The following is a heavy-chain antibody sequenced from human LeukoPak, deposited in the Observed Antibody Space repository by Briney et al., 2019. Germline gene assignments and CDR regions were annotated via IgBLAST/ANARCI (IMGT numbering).Heavy chain of an antibody. CDR1: GFTFSSYA. Sequence: PGGSLRLSCAASGFTFSSYAMSWVRQAPGKGLEWVSTISGSGDSTYYADSVKGRFTISRDISKNTLYLQMNSLRAEDTAVYYCAKGIRRSYYYFDFWGQGTLVTVSS. D-gene: IGHD1-26*01. V-gene: IGHV3-23*01. CDR3: AKGIRRSYYYFDF. CDR2: ISGSGDST. J-gene: IGHJ4*02.